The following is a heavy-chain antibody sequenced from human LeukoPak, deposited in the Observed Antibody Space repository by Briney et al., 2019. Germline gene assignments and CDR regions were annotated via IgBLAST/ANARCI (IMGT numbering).Heavy chain of an antibody. D-gene: IGHD3-10*01. CDR2: IRGSGDPA. J-gene: IGHJ4*02. CDR3: GENYYGSGSYYS. CDR1: GFPFSAYA. Sequence: PGGSLRLSCVASGFPFSAYAMSWVRQAPNKGLEWVSGIRGSGDPAYYAESVKGRFTISRDNSKNTLYLQMNSLRAEDTAVYYCGENYYGSGSYYSGGQGTLVTVSS. V-gene: IGHV3-23*01.